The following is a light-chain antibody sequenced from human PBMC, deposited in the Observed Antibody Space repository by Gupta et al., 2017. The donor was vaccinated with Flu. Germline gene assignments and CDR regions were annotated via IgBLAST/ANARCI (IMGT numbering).Light chain of an antibody. J-gene: IGLJ2*01. V-gene: IGLV1-47*01. CDR1: DSNIGSND. CDR3: GAGEDSRDTYVV. Sequence: QSVLTQPPSVSGPPGQRVTISCSGSDSNIGSNDVYWYQQFPGTDPKVVIYRNNQRRSGGTERGSGSNSGTSAALAISGLRAEEEADYYCGAGEDSRDTYVVIGGGTRLTVL. CDR2: RNN.